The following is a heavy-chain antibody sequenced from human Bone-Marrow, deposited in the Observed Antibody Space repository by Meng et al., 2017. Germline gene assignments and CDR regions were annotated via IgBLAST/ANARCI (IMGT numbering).Heavy chain of an antibody. CDR2: MNPNTGNT. J-gene: IGHJ3*01. D-gene: IGHD7-27*01. CDR1: GYTFTTYD. V-gene: IGHV1-8*01. CDR3: ARELGMDAFDL. Sequence: SCKASGYTFTTYDINWVRQATGQGLEWMGWMNPNTGNTGYAQKFQGRVTMTRNTSISTAYMELRSLRSEDTAVYYCARELGMDAFDLWGQGTMVTVSS.